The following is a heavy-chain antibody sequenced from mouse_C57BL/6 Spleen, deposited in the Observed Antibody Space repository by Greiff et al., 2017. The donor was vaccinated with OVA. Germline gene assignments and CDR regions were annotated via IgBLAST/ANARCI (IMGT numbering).Heavy chain of an antibody. CDR2: INPSNGGT. Sequence: QVQLQQPGTELVKPGASVKLSCKASGYTFTSYWMHWVKQRPGQGLEWIGNINPSNGGTNYNEKFKSKATLTVDKSSSTAYMQLSSLTSEDSAVYYCARSAYDDYDGGYYFDYWGQGTTLTVSS. V-gene: IGHV1-53*01. CDR1: GYTFTSYW. CDR3: ARSAYDDYDGGYYFDY. D-gene: IGHD2-4*01. J-gene: IGHJ2*01.